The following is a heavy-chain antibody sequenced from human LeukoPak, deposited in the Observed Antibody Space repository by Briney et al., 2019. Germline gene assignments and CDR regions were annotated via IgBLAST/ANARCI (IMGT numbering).Heavy chain of an antibody. J-gene: IGHJ4*02. D-gene: IGHD3-22*01. CDR3: ARSYDSSGYYYDY. V-gene: IGHV1-69*02. CDR2: IIPILDIA. CDR1: GYTFTGYY. Sequence: SVKVSCKASGYTFTGYYMHWVRQAPGQGLEWMGRIIPILDIANYARKFLGRVTITADRSTSTAYMELSSLRSEDTAVYYCARSYDSSGYYYDYWGQGTLVTVSS.